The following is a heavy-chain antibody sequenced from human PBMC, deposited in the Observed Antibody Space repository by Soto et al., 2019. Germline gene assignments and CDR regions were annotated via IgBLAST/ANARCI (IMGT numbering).Heavy chain of an antibody. D-gene: IGHD3-9*01. CDR3: AKLGKVLRYFDWLLPFDY. CDR2: ISGSGGST. J-gene: IGHJ4*02. CDR1: GFTFSGYA. V-gene: IGHV3-23*01. Sequence: PGGSLRLSCAASGFTFSGYAMSWVRQAPGKGLEWVSAISGSGGSTYYADSVKGRFTISRDNSKNTLYLQMNSLRAEDTAVYYCAKLGKVLRYFDWLLPFDYWGQGTLVTVSS.